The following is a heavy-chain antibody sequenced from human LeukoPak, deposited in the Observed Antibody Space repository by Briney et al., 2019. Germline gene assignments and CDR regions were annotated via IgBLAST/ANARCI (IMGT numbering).Heavy chain of an antibody. J-gene: IGHJ4*02. Sequence: GSLRLSCAASGFPFSSYSINWVRRAPGKGLEWVSYIHIDTDTTWYADSVKGRFTISRDNAKNSLYLQMDSLRVEDTALYYCARDHDWGFDYWGQGTLLTVSS. CDR2: IHIDTDTT. CDR3: ARDHDWGFDY. V-gene: IGHV3-48*01. D-gene: IGHD7-27*01. CDR1: GFPFSSYS.